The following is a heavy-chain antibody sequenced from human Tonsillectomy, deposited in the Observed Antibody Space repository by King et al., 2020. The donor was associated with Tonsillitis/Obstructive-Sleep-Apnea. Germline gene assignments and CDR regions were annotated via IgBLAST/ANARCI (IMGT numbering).Heavy chain of an antibody. V-gene: IGHV5-51*01. D-gene: IGHD6-19*01. Sequence: QLVQSGAEVKKPGESLKISCQGSGYSFTTYWIGWVRQMPGKGLEWMGIIYPGESDTRYSPPFQGQVTISADKSISTAYLQWRSLKASDTAMYYCARHPGCSSAWSLDFWGQGTLVTVSS. CDR1: GYSFTTYW. CDR2: IYPGESDT. J-gene: IGHJ4*02. CDR3: ARHPGCSSAWSLDF.